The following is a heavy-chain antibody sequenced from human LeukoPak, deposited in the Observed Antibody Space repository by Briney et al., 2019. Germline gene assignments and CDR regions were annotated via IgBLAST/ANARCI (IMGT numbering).Heavy chain of an antibody. CDR1: GYSISSGYY. Sequence: SETLSLTCAVSGYSISSGYYWGWIRQPPGQGLEWIGSMYHNRGTYYNPSLKSRVTISMDTSKNQFSLRLSSATAADTAVYYCASYYASGVSAYDYFGMDVWGKGTTVTVSS. J-gene: IGHJ6*04. V-gene: IGHV4-38-2*01. D-gene: IGHD3-10*01. CDR2: MYHNRGT. CDR3: ASYYASGVSAYDYFGMDV.